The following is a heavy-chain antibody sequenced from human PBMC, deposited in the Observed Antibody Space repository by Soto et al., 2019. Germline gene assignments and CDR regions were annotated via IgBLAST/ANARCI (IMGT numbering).Heavy chain of an antibody. D-gene: IGHD2-15*01. Sequence: GGSLRLSCAASGFTFSSYAMSWVRQAPGKGLEWVSAISGSGGSTYYADSEKGRFTITRDNSKNTLYLQMNSLRAEDAAVYDWAVDRRNECSGGSCYVYYWGQGTLVTVSS. CDR1: GFTFSSYA. J-gene: IGHJ4*02. CDR3: AVDRRNECSGGSCYVYY. CDR2: ISGSGGST. V-gene: IGHV3-23*01.